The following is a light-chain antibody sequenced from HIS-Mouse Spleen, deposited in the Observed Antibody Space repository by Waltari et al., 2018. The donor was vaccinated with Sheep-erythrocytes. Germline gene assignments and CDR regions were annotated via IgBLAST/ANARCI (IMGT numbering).Light chain of an antibody. CDR3: SSYTSSSTLWV. V-gene: IGLV2-14*01. CDR2: EVS. J-gene: IGLJ3*02. CDR1: SSDVGGYNY. Sequence: QSALTQPASVSGSPGQSITISCTGTSSDVGGYNYVSWYQQHPGKAPKLMIYEVSKRPSGVSNRFSGLQAEDEADYYCSSYTSSSTLWVFGGGTKLTVL.